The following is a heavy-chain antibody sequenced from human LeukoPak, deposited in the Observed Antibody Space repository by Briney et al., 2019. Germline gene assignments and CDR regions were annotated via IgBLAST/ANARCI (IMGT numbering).Heavy chain of an antibody. D-gene: IGHD7-27*01. CDR2: INKDGSEK. CDR1: GFTFYNLW. J-gene: IGHJ4*01. V-gene: IGHV3-7*01. Sequence: GGSLRLSCAASGFTFYNLWMVCPRQAPGKGLEWVANINKDGSEKFYGDSVKGRFTISRDNANNSLYLQMNSLRAADRAVYYCARDANWASDYWGQGTLVTVSS. CDR3: ARDANWASDY.